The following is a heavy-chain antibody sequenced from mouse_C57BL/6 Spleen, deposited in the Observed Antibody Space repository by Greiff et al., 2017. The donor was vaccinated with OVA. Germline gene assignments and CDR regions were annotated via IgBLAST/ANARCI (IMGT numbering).Heavy chain of an antibody. Sequence: VQLQQSGAELVRPGASVKLSCTASGFNIKDDYMHWVKRRPEQGLEWIGWIDPENGDTEYASKFQGKATITADTSSNTAYLQLSSLTSEDTAVYYCTGTRAQATLYAMDYWGQGTSVTVSS. D-gene: IGHD3-2*02. CDR3: TGTRAQATLYAMDY. CDR2: IDPENGDT. J-gene: IGHJ4*01. CDR1: GFNIKDDY. V-gene: IGHV14-4*01.